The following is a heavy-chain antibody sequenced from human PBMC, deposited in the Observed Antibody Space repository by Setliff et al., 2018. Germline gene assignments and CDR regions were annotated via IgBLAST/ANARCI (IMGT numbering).Heavy chain of an antibody. Sequence: GASVKVSCKASGGTFSSYAISWVRQAPGQGLEWMGGIIPIFGTANYAQKFQGRVTITADESTSTAYMELSSRRSEDTAVYYCARGRTLNWNYFINWFDPWGQGTLVTVSS. V-gene: IGHV1-69*13. CDR1: GGTFSSYA. CDR2: IIPIFGTA. J-gene: IGHJ5*02. CDR3: ARGRTLNWNYFINWFDP. D-gene: IGHD1-7*01.